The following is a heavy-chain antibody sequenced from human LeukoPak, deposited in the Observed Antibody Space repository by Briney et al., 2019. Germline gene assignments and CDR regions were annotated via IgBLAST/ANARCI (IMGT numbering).Heavy chain of an antibody. Sequence: SETLSLTCTVSGGSISSSSYYWGWIRQPPGKGLEWIGSIYYSGSTYYNPSLKSRVTISVDTSKNQFSLKLSSVTAAGTAVYYCASSYYYDSSGYFYYFDYWGQGTLVTVSS. D-gene: IGHD3-22*01. V-gene: IGHV4-39*07. CDR2: IYYSGST. CDR1: GGSISSSSYY. J-gene: IGHJ4*02. CDR3: ASSYYYDSSGYFYYFDY.